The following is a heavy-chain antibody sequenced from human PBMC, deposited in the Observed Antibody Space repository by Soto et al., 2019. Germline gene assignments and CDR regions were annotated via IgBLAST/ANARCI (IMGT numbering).Heavy chain of an antibody. V-gene: IGHV3-53*01. CDR1: GFTDTDNH. D-gene: IGHD5-18*01. CDR2: IYYNGNT. J-gene: IGHJ4*02. Sequence: VQLVESGGGLVQPGGSLRVSCVGSGFTDTDNHMTWVRQAPGRGPEWVSTIYYNGNTFHADSVWGRFTISRDTSKNMLFLQMNSLRAEDTAVYYCATGGDTAKDGYWGQGTLVTVSA. CDR3: ATGGDTAKDGY.